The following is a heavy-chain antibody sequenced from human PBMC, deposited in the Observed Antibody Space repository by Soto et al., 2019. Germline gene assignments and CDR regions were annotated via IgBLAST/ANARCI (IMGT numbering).Heavy chain of an antibody. Sequence: GGSLRLSCAASGFTFSSYAMSWVRQAPGKGLEWVSAISGSGGSTYYADSVKGRFTISRDNSKNTLYLQMNSLRAEDTAVYYCARELLRYFDRNLYDAFDIWGQGTMVTVSS. CDR3: ARELLRYFDRNLYDAFDI. CDR2: ISGSGGST. D-gene: IGHD3-9*01. J-gene: IGHJ3*02. CDR1: GFTFSSYA. V-gene: IGHV3-23*01.